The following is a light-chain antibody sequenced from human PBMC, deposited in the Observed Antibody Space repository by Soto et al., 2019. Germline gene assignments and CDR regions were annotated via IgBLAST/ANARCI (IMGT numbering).Light chain of an antibody. Sequence: DIQMTQSPSTLSASVGDRVTITCRASQSISTWLAWYQQKPGKAPKLLIYKASSLEGGVPSRFSGSGSGTEFNITVSSLQPADFATYYCQQYNTSPLPFGGGTTVEIK. J-gene: IGKJ4*01. V-gene: IGKV1-5*03. CDR1: QSISTW. CDR2: KAS. CDR3: QQYNTSPLP.